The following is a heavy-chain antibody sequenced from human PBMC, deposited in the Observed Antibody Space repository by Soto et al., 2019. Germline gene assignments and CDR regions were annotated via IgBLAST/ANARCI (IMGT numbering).Heavy chain of an antibody. D-gene: IGHD1-26*01. J-gene: IGHJ4*02. V-gene: IGHV4-59*01. CDR2: IYASGSP. CDR1: GGSISVYY. CDR3: ARGVGSSPPRY. Sequence: SETLSLTCTISGGSISVYYWSWVRQPPGHELEWIGYIYASGSPYYNPSLRSRVTISADTPKNQISLKLTSPTAADTAVYYCARGVGSSPPRYWGRGTLVTVSS.